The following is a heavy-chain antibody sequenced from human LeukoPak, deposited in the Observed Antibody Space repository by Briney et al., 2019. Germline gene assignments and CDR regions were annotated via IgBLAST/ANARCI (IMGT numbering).Heavy chain of an antibody. Sequence: GASVKVSCKASGYTFTSYAMRWVRQAPGQRLEWMGWINAGNGNTKYSQKFQGRVTITRDTSASTAYMELSSLRSEDTAVYYCARDPFLEWLLRPEYYFDYWGQGTLVTVSS. CDR3: ARDPFLEWLLRPEYYFDY. V-gene: IGHV1-3*01. CDR1: GYTFTSYA. D-gene: IGHD3-3*01. J-gene: IGHJ4*02. CDR2: INAGNGNT.